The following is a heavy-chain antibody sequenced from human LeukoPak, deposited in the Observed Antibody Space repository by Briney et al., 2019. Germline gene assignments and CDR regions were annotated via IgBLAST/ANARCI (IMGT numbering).Heavy chain of an antibody. J-gene: IGHJ4*02. V-gene: IGHV3-30*03. Sequence: GGSLRLSCAASGFTFSSYSMNWVRQAPGKGLEWVAVRSYDGNNKYYADSVKGRFTISRDNSKNTLYLQMNSLRPEDTAVYYCARELPLYYDILTGTLDHWGQGTLVTVSS. CDR3: ARELPLYYDILTGTLDH. D-gene: IGHD3-9*01. CDR2: RSYDGNNK. CDR1: GFTFSSYS.